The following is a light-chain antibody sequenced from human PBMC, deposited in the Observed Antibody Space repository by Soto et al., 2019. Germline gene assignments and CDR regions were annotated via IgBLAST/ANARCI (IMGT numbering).Light chain of an antibody. Sequence: DIVMTQSPDSLAVSLGERASINCKSSQSVLYSSNNKNNLAWYQQKPGQPPKLLIFWASTRDSGVPDRFSGSGSGTDFPVTISGLEAEDVAVYYCQQYYSAPETFGQGTRVEIK. CDR2: WAS. CDR3: QQYYSAPET. V-gene: IGKV4-1*01. J-gene: IGKJ1*01. CDR1: QSVLYSSNNKNN.